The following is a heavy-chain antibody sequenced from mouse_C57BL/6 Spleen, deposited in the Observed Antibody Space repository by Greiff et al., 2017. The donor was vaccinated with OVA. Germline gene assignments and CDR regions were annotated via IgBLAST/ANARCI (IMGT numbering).Heavy chain of an antibody. D-gene: IGHD2-4*01. CDR1: GYTFTSYW. V-gene: IGHV1-55*01. CDR3: ARRGVYDYDGGFAY. Sequence: QVQLQQPGAELVKPGASVKMSCKASGYTFTSYWITWVKQRPGQGLEWIGDIYPGSGSTNYNEKFKSKATLTVDTSSSTAYMQLSSLTSEDSAVYYCARRGVYDYDGGFAYWGQGTLVTVSA. J-gene: IGHJ3*01. CDR2: IYPGSGST.